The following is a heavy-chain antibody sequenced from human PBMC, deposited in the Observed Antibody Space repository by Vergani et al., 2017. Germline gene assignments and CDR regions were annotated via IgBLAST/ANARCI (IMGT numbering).Heavy chain of an antibody. CDR2: IYPGDSDT. Sequence: EVQLVQSGAEVKKPGESLKISCKGSGYSFTSYWIGWVRQMPGKGLEWMGIIYPGDSDTRYSPSFQGQVTISADKSISTAYLQWSSLKASDTAMYYCAXCSSSSKTYYYYYGMDVWGQGTTVTVSS. V-gene: IGHV5-51*01. D-gene: IGHD6-6*01. J-gene: IGHJ6*02. CDR1: GYSFTSYW. CDR3: AXCSSSSKTYYYYYGMDV.